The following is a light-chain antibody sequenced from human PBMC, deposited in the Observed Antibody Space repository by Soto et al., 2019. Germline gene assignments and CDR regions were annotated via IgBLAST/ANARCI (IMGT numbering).Light chain of an antibody. CDR1: QSISSW. Sequence: DIQMPQSPSTLSASVGDRVTITCRASQSISSWLAWYQQKPGTAPKLLIHKASTLESGVPSRFSGSRSGTAFTLTVSSLQPDDFATYYCQQYNDSFPYTFGQGTKLEIK. V-gene: IGKV1-5*03. CDR2: KAS. J-gene: IGKJ2*01. CDR3: QQYNDSFPYT.